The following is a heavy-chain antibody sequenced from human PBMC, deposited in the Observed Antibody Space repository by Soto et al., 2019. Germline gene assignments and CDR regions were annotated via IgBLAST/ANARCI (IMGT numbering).Heavy chain of an antibody. Sequence: ELQLLESGGGLVQPGGSLRLSCVASEFTFSSYAMSWVRQAPGKGLEWVSAISGSGGSTYYADSVKGRFAVSRDNSKSTLYLRMNSLRDEDTAVYYCAKVPTGEMATVFQAFDIWGQGTMVTVSS. J-gene: IGHJ3*02. D-gene: IGHD4-4*01. V-gene: IGHV3-23*01. CDR2: ISGSGGST. CDR1: EFTFSSYA. CDR3: AKVPTGEMATVFQAFDI.